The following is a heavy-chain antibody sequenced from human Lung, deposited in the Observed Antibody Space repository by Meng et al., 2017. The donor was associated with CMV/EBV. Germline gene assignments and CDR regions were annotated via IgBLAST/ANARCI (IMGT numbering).Heavy chain of an antibody. Sequence: SGGTFSSYAIRGVRQAPGQGLEWMGGIIPIFGAANYAQKFQGRVTITTDESTSTAYMELSSLRSEDTAVYYCARGMDDYSNYNWFDPWGQGTLVTVSS. V-gene: IGHV1-69*05. J-gene: IGHJ5*02. CDR2: IIPIFGAA. CDR3: ARGMDDYSNYNWFDP. D-gene: IGHD4-11*01. CDR1: GGTFSSYA.